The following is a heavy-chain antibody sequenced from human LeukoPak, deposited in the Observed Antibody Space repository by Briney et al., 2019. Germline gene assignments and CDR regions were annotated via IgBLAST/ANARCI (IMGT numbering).Heavy chain of an antibody. CDR1: GGSFSDYN. V-gene: IGHV4-34*01. Sequence: SETLSLTCAVYGGSFSDYNWSWLRQSPEEGLEWIGEINDSGRTHYNPSLKSRVTISVDTAKYQFSLSLSSLTAADTAVYYCARGLDLEGLDYWGQGTLVTVSS. CDR2: INDSGRT. CDR3: ARGLDLEGLDY. D-gene: IGHD1-1*01. J-gene: IGHJ4*02.